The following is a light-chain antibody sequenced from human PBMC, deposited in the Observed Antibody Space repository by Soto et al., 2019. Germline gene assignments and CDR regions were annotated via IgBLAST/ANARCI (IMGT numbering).Light chain of an antibody. CDR1: QSVSRY. J-gene: IGKJ5*01. Sequence: IVLAQAPVTLSLSPGERATLSCRASQSVSRYLTWYQQKPGQGPRVLIYGASSRATGIPDRFSGSGSGTDLTLTINRLEPEDFAIYYCQQRQYWPPVTFGQGTRLEIK. CDR2: GAS. CDR3: QQRQYWPPVT. V-gene: IGKV3D-20*02.